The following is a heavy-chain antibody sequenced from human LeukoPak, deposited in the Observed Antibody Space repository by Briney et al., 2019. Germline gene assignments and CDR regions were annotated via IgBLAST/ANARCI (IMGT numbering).Heavy chain of an antibody. J-gene: IGHJ4*02. CDR1: GFTFSSYA. CDR2: ISYDGSNK. CDR3: ARGSYSSSWKTFDY. Sequence: GGSLRLSCAASGFTFSSYAMHWVRQAPGKGLEWVAVISYDGSNKYYADSVKGRFTISRDNSKNTLYLQMNSLRADDTAMYYCARGSYSSSWKTFDYWGQGTLVTVSS. V-gene: IGHV3-30*04. D-gene: IGHD6-13*01.